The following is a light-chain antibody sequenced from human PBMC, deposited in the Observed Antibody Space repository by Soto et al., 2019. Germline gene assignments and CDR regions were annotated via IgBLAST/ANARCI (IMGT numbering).Light chain of an antibody. V-gene: IGLV2-8*01. J-gene: IGLJ1*01. CDR2: EVS. CDR3: SEYESRNNHD. CDR1: SSDVGGYNY. Sequence: QSDLTQPPSASGSPGQSVTISCTGTSSDVGGYNYVSWYQQHPGKAPKLMIYEVSKRPSGVPDRFSGSKSGNTASLTVSGLQAEDETDYYCSEYESRNNHDFGTGTKV.